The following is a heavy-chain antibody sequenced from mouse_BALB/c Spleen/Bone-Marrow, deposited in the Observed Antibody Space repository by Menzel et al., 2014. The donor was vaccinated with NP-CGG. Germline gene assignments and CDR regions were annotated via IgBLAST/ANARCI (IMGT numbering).Heavy chain of an antibody. CDR2: IDPANGNT. Sequence: VQLQQSGAELVKPGASVKLSCTASGFNIKDTYMHWVKQRPEQGLEWIGRIDPANGNTKYDPKFQGKATITADTSSNTAYLQLSSPTSEDTAVYYCARVKLWSYAMDYWGQGTSVTVSS. D-gene: IGHD1-1*02. J-gene: IGHJ4*01. V-gene: IGHV14-3*02. CDR1: GFNIKDTY. CDR3: ARVKLWSYAMDY.